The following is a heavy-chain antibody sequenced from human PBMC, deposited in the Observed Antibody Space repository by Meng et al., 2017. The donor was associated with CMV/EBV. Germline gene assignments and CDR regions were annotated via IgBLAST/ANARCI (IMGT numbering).Heavy chain of an antibody. Sequence: GESLKISCAASGFTFSSYEMNWVRQAPGKGLEWVSYISSSSSIIYYADSVKGRFTISRDNAKNSLYLQMNSLRAEDTAVYYCARDSRLWSNYYYYGMDVWGQGTTVTVSS. CDR2: ISSSSSII. V-gene: IGHV3-48*03. CDR1: GFTFSSYE. CDR3: ARDSRLWSNYYYYGMDV. J-gene: IGHJ6*02. D-gene: IGHD4/OR15-4a*01.